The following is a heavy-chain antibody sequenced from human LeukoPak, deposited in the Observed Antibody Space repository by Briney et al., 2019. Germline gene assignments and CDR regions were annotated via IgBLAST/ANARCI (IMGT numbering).Heavy chain of an antibody. Sequence: GGSLRLSCAASGFTFSNYGMHWVRQPPGKGLEWVAFIRYDGSNKYYADSVKGRFTISRDNSKNTLYLQMNSLRAEDTAVYYCARDLPRYQLPPSDAFDIWGQGTMVTVSS. D-gene: IGHD2-2*01. CDR3: ARDLPRYQLPPSDAFDI. CDR1: GFTFSNYG. V-gene: IGHV3-30*02. J-gene: IGHJ3*02. CDR2: IRYDGSNK.